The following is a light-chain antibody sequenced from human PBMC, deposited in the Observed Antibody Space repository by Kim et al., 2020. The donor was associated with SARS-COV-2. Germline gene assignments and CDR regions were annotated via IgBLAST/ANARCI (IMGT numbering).Light chain of an antibody. V-gene: IGLV3-21*04. J-gene: IGLJ1*01. CDR1: NIGSKS. CDR3: QVWDSSSDHYV. CDR2: YDS. Sequence: APGNTSRTTCGGNNIGSKSVHWYQHKPGQAPVLVIYYDSDRPSGIPERFSGSNSGNTATLTISRVEAGDEADYYCQVWDSSSDHYVFGTGTKVTVL.